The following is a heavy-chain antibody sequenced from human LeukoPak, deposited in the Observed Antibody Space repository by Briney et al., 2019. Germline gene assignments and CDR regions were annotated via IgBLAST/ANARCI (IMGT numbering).Heavy chain of an antibody. D-gene: IGHD3-10*01. CDR2: IYYSGST. CDR1: GGSISSYY. V-gene: IGHV4-59*01. Sequence: SETLSLTCTVSGGSISSYYWSWIRQPPGKGLEWIGYIYYSGSTNYNPSLESRVTTSVDTSKNQFSLKLSSVTAADTAVYYCARDRGRWPAYWYFDLWGRGTLVTVSS. CDR3: ARDRGRWPAYWYFDL. J-gene: IGHJ2*01.